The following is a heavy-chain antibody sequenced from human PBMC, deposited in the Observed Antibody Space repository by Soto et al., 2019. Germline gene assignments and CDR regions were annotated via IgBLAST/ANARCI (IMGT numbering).Heavy chain of an antibody. J-gene: IGHJ4*02. CDR3: ARARYCSGGSCYSDY. V-gene: IGHV4-39*01. CDR2: FYYSGST. Sequence: SETLSLTCTVSGGSISSGPYSWGWIRQPPGKGLEWIGTFYYSGSTYYNPSLESRVTISVDTSKNQFSLKVSSVTAADTAVYYCARARYCSGGSCYSDYWGQGILVTVSS. CDR1: GGSISSGPYS. D-gene: IGHD2-15*01.